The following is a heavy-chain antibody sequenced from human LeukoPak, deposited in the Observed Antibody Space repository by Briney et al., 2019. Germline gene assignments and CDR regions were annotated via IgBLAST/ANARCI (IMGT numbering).Heavy chain of an antibody. D-gene: IGHD3-22*01. CDR3: ARETNSSGYAI. CDR2: IIPIFGIA. V-gene: IGHV1-69*04. CDR1: GGTFSSYA. J-gene: IGHJ4*02. Sequence: SVKVSCKASGGTFSSYAISWVRQAPGQGLEWMGRIIPIFGIANYAQKFQGRVTITADKSTSTAYMELSSLRSEDTAVYYFARETNSSGYAIWGQGTLVTVSS.